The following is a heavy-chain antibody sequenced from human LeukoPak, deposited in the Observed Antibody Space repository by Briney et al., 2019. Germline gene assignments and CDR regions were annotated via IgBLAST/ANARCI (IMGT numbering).Heavy chain of an antibody. V-gene: IGHV5-51*01. Sequence: GKSLKISCKGSGYSFTSYWIGWVRQMPGKGLEWMGIIYPGDSDTRYSPSFQGQVTHSADKSISTAYLQWSSLKASDTAMYYCARIPGGNDIEFDPWGQGTLVTVSS. D-gene: IGHD3-16*01. CDR2: IYPGDSDT. J-gene: IGHJ5*02. CDR3: ARIPGGNDIEFDP. CDR1: GYSFTSYW.